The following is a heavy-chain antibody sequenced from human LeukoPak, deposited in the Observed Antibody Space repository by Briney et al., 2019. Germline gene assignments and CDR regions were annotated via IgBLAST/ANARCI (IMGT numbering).Heavy chain of an antibody. Sequence: SETLSLTCTVSGGSIRNYYWSWIRKPPGKGPQWIGYIYYSGSTNYNPSLKSRVTISVDTSKNHFSLKLSSVTAADTAVYYCARRDLITGTTDYWGQGILVTVSP. J-gene: IGHJ4*02. D-gene: IGHD1-7*01. CDR1: GGSIRNYY. CDR2: IYYSGST. V-gene: IGHV4-59*01. CDR3: ARRDLITGTTDY.